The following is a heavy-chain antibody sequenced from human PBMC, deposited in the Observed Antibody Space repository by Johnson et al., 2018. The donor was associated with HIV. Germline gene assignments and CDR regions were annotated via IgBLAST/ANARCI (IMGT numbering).Heavy chain of an antibody. CDR2: INWNGGST. CDR3: ARRSGTWDAFDI. CDR1: GFTFSSYA. J-gene: IGHJ3*02. Sequence: VQLVESGGGVVQPGRSLRLSCAASGFTFSSYAMHWVRQAPGKGLEWVSGINWNGGSTGYADSVKGRFTISRDNAKNSLYLQMNSLRAEDTALYYCARRSGTWDAFDIWGQGTMVTVSS. D-gene: IGHD1-26*01. V-gene: IGHV3-20*04.